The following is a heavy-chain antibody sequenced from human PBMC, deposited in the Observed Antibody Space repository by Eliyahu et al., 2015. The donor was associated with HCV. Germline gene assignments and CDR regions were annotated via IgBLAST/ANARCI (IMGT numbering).Heavy chain of an antibody. D-gene: IGHD5-18*01. CDR3: ATTRGFTYGYLDY. Sequence: QVQVVQPGAEVKKPGSSXKVSCKXSGYTFSXYYIHWVRQAPGQGLEWMGWXNPNSGGTRYAQKFQGEFTMTRDSSINTAYMELRSLRSDDTAMYYCATTRGFTYGYLDYWGQGTQVTVSS. J-gene: IGHJ4*02. CDR2: XNPNSGGT. CDR1: GYTFSXYY. V-gene: IGHV1-2*02.